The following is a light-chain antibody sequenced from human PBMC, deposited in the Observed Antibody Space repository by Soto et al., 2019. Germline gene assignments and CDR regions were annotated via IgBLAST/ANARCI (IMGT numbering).Light chain of an antibody. CDR2: GAS. CDR1: QDISNY. CDR3: QQTYTTPEIT. J-gene: IGKJ5*01. V-gene: IGKV1-39*01. Sequence: DIQMTQSTSSLSASVGDRVTITCQASQDISNYLNWYQQKPGKAPKLLMYGASYLKSGVPTRFSGSGSGTDFTPTISSLQPEDFAIYYCQQTYTTPEITFGQGTRLAIK.